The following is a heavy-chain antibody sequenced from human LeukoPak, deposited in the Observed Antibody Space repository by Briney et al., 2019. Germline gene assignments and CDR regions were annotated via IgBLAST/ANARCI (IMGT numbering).Heavy chain of an antibody. V-gene: IGHV4-30-4*01. D-gene: IGHD3-10*01. CDR3: ARWGGSGSLDY. CDR1: GGSISSGDHY. CDR2: IYYSGST. J-gene: IGHJ4*02. Sequence: SETLSLTCTVSGGSISSGDHYWSWIRQPPGKGLEWIGYIYYSGSTYYNPSLKSRVTISVDTSKNQFSLKLSSVTAADTAVYYCARWGGSGSLDYWGQGTLVTVSS.